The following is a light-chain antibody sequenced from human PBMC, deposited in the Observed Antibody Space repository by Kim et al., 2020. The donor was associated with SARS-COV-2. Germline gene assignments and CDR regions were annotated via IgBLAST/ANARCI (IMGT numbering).Light chain of an antibody. CDR2: AGS. V-gene: IGKV1-39*01. Sequence: DIQMTQSPSSLSASVGDRVTITCRASQFISTYLNWYQQKPGKAPEVLIYAGSSLQSGVPARFSGSGSGTEFTLTISSLQPEDFATYYCQQSYTTLGAFGQGTKLEI. CDR1: QFISTY. J-gene: IGKJ1*01. CDR3: QQSYTTLGA.